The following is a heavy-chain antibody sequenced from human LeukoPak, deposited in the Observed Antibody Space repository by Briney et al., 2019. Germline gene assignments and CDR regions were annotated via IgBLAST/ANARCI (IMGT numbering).Heavy chain of an antibody. V-gene: IGHV3-33*08. J-gene: IGHJ5*02. Sequence: PGGSLRLSCAASGFTFSSYWMHWVRQAPGKGLEWVAVIWYDGSNKYYADSVKGRFTISRDNSKNTLYLQMNSLRAEDTAVYYCARGIVVVPAAIDNWFDPWGQGTLVTVSS. CDR3: ARGIVVVPAAIDNWFDP. D-gene: IGHD2-2*01. CDR2: IWYDGSNK. CDR1: GFTFSSYW.